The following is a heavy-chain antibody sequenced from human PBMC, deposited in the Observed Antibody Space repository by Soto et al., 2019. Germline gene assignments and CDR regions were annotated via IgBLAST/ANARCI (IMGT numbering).Heavy chain of an antibody. CDR2: INHSGST. CDR3: ARSKGSSWYAGRDWFDP. J-gene: IGHJ5*02. Sequence: SETLSLTCAVYGGSFSGYYWSWIRQPPGKGLEWIGEINHSGSTNYNPSLKSRVTISVDTSKNQFSLKLSSVTAADTAVYYCARSKGSSWYAGRDWFDPWGQGTLVTVSS. CDR1: GGSFSGYY. V-gene: IGHV4-34*01. D-gene: IGHD6-13*01.